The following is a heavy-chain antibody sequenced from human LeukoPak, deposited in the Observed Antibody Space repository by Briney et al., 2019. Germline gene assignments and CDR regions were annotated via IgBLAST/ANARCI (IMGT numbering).Heavy chain of an antibody. V-gene: IGHV1-2*02. CDR1: GYTFTGYY. Sequence: ASVKVSCKASGYTFTGYYMHWVRQAPGQGLEWMGWISPNSGGTNYAQKFQGRVTMTRDTSISTAYMELSRLRSDDTAVYYCARRGYSYGFFRYWGQGTLVTVSS. CDR3: ARRGYSYGFFRY. CDR2: ISPNSGGT. J-gene: IGHJ4*02. D-gene: IGHD5-18*01.